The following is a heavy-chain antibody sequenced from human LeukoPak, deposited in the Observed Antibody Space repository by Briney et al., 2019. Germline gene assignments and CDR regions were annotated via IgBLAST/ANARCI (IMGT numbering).Heavy chain of an antibody. CDR1: AGSICSYF. CDR3: ARRSWLVRGRGHFDC. V-gene: IGHV4-59*08. CDR2: IYYTGST. Sequence: PSETLPLICCDAAGSICSYFWSWFRQHLAKGLEGIGHIYYTGSTNYNPSLESRVTISVDTSKNHFSLKLSSVTAADTAVYFCARRSWLVRGRGHFDCWGQGTLVTVSS. J-gene: IGHJ4*02. D-gene: IGHD6-19*01.